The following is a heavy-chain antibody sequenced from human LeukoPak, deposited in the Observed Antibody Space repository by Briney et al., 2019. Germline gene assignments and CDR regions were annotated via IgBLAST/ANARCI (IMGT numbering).Heavy chain of an antibody. CDR2: IKQDGSEK. CDR3: ARRRCTSTSCFEDY. CDR1: GFTFSSYA. J-gene: IGHJ4*02. D-gene: IGHD2-2*01. Sequence: GGSLRLSCAASGFTFSSYAMSWVRQAPGKGLEWVANIKQDGSEKYYVDSVKGRFTISRDNAKNSLYLQVNSLRAEDTAVYYCARRRCTSTSCFEDYWGQGTLVTVSS. V-gene: IGHV3-7*01.